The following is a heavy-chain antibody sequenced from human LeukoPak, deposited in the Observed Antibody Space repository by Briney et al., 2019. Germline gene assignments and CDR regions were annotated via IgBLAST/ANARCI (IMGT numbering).Heavy chain of an antibody. Sequence: SETLSLTCTVSGYSISSGYYWGWIRQPPGKGLEWIGRIYTSGSTNYNPSLKSRVTISVDTSKNQFSLKLSSVTAADTAVYYCARGEAAADRDYWGQGTLVTVSS. V-gene: IGHV4-38-2*02. CDR2: IYTSGST. D-gene: IGHD6-13*01. CDR1: GYSISSGYY. J-gene: IGHJ4*02. CDR3: ARGEAAADRDY.